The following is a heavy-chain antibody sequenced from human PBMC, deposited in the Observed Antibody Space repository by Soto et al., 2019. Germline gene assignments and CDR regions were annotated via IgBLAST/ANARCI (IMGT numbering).Heavy chain of an antibody. D-gene: IGHD5-18*01. Sequence: PSDTLSLTCAVSGGSISSSNWWSWVRQPPGKGLEWIGEIYHSGSTNYNPSLKSRVTISVDKSKNQFSLKLSSVTAADTAVYYCARALKRGYSYGYVYWGQGTLVTVSS. CDR2: IYHSGST. V-gene: IGHV4-4*02. J-gene: IGHJ4*02. CDR3: ARALKRGYSYGYVY. CDR1: GGSISSSNW.